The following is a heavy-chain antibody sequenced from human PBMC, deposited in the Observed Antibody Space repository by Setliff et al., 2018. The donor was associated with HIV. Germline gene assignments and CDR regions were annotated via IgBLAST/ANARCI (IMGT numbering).Heavy chain of an antibody. Sequence: PSETLSLTCAVSGGSFSNYYWSWIRQPPGKGLEWSGEINHSGSTNYNPSLKSRVSISVDTSKKQFSLKLSSVTSSDTAVYYCAKGAGFYGDYTFDYWGQGHLVTVSS. CDR3: AKGAGFYGDYTFDY. D-gene: IGHD4-17*01. CDR1: GGSFSNYY. CDR2: INHSGST. J-gene: IGHJ4*02. V-gene: IGHV4-34*01.